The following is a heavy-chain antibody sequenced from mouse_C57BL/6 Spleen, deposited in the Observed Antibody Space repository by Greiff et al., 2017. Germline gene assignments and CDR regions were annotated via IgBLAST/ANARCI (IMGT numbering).Heavy chain of an antibody. CDR1: GYTFTNYW. CDR3: ARAVYYGNYEGAMDY. Sequence: QVKLQQSGAELVRPGTSVKMSCKASGYTFTNYWIGWAKQRPGHGLEWIGDIYPGGGYTNYNEKFKGKATLTADKYSSTAYMQFSSLTSEYSAIYYCARAVYYGNYEGAMDYWGQGTSVTVSS. D-gene: IGHD2-1*01. V-gene: IGHV1-63*01. J-gene: IGHJ4*01. CDR2: IYPGGGYT.